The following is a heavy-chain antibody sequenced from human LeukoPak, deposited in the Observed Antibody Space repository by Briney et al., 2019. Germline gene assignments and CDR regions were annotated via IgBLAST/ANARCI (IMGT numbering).Heavy chain of an antibody. D-gene: IGHD3-22*01. CDR3: ARAYDSSGYYQADAFDI. CDR2: IIPIFGTA. Sequence: SVKVSCKASGGTFSSYAISWVRQAPGQALEWMGGIIPIFGTANYAQKFQGRVTITTDESTSTGYMELSSLRSEDTAVYYCARAYDSSGYYQADAFDIWGQGTMVTVSS. J-gene: IGHJ3*02. V-gene: IGHV1-69*05. CDR1: GGTFSSYA.